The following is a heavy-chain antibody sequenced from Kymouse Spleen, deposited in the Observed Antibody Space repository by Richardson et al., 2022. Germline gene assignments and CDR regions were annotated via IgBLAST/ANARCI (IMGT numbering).Heavy chain of an antibody. J-gene: IGHJ4*02. Sequence: QVQLQQWGAGLLKPSETLSLTCAVYGGSFSGYYWSWIRQPPGKGLEWIGEINHSGSTNYNPSLKSRVTISVDTSKNQFSLKLSSVTAADTAVYYCARAGITGTSFDYWGQGTLVTVSS. CDR2: INHSGST. CDR1: GGSFSGYY. CDR3: ARAGITGTSFDY. V-gene: IGHV4-34*01. D-gene: IGHD1-7*01.